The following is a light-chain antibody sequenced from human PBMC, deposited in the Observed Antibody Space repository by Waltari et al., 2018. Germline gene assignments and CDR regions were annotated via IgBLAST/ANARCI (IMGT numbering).Light chain of an antibody. CDR3: EQRSDCVLT. V-gene: IGKV3-11*01. J-gene: IGKJ4*01. Sequence: EIVLTQFQATLSLSPGERATRSCRASQCVSSYLAWYQQKSGQAPRLPIYDASNKATGSSARFSGGGSGTDFTLTISCLGPKDFAVYYGEQRSDCVLTFGGGTKVEIK. CDR2: DAS. CDR1: QCVSSY.